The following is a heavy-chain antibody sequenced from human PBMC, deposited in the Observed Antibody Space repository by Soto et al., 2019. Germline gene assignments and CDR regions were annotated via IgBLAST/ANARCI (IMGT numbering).Heavy chain of an antibody. CDR1: GGSISSSSYY. CDR2: IYYSGST. CDR3: ARLSSRPYCSGGSGYSGYYYYYMDV. Sequence: QLQLQESGPGLVKPSETLSLTCTVSGGSISSSSYYWGWIRQPPGKGLEWIGSIYYSGSTYYNPSLKSRVTLSVDTSKNQFSLKLSSVTAADTAVYYCARLSSRPYCSGGSGYSGYYYYYMDVWGKGTTVTVSS. D-gene: IGHD2-15*01. V-gene: IGHV4-39*01. J-gene: IGHJ6*03.